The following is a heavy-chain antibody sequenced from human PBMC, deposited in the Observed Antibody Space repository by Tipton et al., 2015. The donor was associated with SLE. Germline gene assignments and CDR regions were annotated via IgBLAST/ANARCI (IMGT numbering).Heavy chain of an antibody. Sequence: SLRLSCAASRFAFSNCGMHWVRQAPGKGLEWVAAVTFDGTNEYYAGSAKGRFTISRDNSRYTLYLQLNSLRAEDSAVYYCARDGPRIPPSGSNYFYYYMDVWGKGTTVTVSS. V-gene: IGHV3-30*03. CDR3: ARDGPRIPPSGSNYFYYYMDV. D-gene: IGHD6-13*01. CDR1: RFAFSNCG. CDR2: VTFDGTNE. J-gene: IGHJ6*03.